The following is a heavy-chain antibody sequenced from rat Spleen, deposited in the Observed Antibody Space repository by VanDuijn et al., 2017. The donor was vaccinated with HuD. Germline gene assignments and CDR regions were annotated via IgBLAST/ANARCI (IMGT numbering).Heavy chain of an antibody. CDR1: GYSITSSYR. J-gene: IGHJ1*01. V-gene: IGHV3-3*01. D-gene: IGHD1-7*01. CDR3: ARSYYGYTYWYFDF. CDR2: INSAGST. Sequence: EVQLQESGPGLVKPSQSLSLACSVTGYSITSSYRWNWIRKFPGNKLEWMGYINSAGSTNYNPSLKSRISITRDTSKNQFFLQVNSVTTEDTATYYCARSYYGYTYWYFDFWGPGTMVTVSS.